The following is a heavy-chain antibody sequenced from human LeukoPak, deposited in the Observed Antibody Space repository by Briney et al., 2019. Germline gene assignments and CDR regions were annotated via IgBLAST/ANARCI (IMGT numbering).Heavy chain of an antibody. J-gene: IGHJ4*02. Sequence: GGSLRLSCAASGFTFSSYGMHWVRQAPGKGLEWVSVMSYDGKYNYYADSVKGRFTISRDNSKNTLYLQMNSLRPEDTAVYYCAREWGAAADYWGQGTLVTVSS. V-gene: IGHV3-30*19. CDR1: GFTFSSYG. CDR3: AREWGAAADY. D-gene: IGHD6-13*01. CDR2: MSYDGKYN.